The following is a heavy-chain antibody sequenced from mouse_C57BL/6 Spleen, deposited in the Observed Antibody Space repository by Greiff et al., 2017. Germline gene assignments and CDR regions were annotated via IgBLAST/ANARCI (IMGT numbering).Heavy chain of an antibody. V-gene: IGHV1-7*01. J-gene: IGHJ2*01. CDR3: ASTLTETGPHFDY. Sequence: VQLQQSGAELAKPGASVKLSCKASGYTFTSYWMHWVKQRPGQGLEWIGYINPSSGYTKYNQKFKDKATLTADKSSSTAYMQLSSLTYEDSAVYYCASTLTETGPHFDYWGQGTTLTVSS. CDR2: INPSSGYT. CDR1: GYTFTSYW. D-gene: IGHD3-3*01.